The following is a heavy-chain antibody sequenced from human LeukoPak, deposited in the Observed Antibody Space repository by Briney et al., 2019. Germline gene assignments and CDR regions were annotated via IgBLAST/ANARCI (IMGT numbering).Heavy chain of an antibody. V-gene: IGHV1-69*05. CDR3: ARGCDSTSCPLDF. CDR2: IIPIFGTA. CDR1: GGSFNTYA. D-gene: IGHD2-2*01. Sequence: SVRVSCKASGGSFNTYAISWVRQAPGQGLEWMGGIIPIFGTANYAPNFHGRVTITTDESKSTVYMDLSSLRSEDTAVYYCARGCDSTSCPLDFWGRGTLVTVSS. J-gene: IGHJ4*02.